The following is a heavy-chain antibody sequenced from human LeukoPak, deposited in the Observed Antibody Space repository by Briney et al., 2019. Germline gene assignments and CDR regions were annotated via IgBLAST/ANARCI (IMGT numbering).Heavy chain of an antibody. V-gene: IGHV1-2*02. D-gene: IGHD6-19*01. Sequence: ASVKVSCKASGYTFTLYYMHWVRQAPGQGLEWMGWINPNTGDTKYAQRFQGSVTMTRDMSISTAYMELSRLRSDDTAVFYCARQYSSGWYFDYWGQGTLVTVSS. CDR3: ARQYSSGWYFDY. CDR1: GYTFTLYY. CDR2: INPNTGDT. J-gene: IGHJ4*02.